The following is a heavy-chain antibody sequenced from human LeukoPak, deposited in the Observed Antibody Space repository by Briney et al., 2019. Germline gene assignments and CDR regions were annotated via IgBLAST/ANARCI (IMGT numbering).Heavy chain of an antibody. J-gene: IGHJ4*02. CDR1: GFTFDDYA. Sequence: PGGSLRLSCAASGFTFDDYAMHWVRQAPGKGLEWVSGISWNSGSIGYADSVKGRFTISRDNAKNSLYLQMNSLRAEDTALYYCAKGYSGSPESYYFDYWGQGTLVTVSS. D-gene: IGHD6-6*01. CDR2: ISWNSGSI. CDR3: AKGYSGSPESYYFDY. V-gene: IGHV3-9*01.